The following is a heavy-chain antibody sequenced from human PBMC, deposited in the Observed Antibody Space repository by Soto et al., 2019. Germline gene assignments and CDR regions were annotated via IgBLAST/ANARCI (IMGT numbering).Heavy chain of an antibody. V-gene: IGHV4-59*01. CDR3: ARRQMATIFGMDV. CDR1: GGSISSYY. J-gene: IGHJ6*02. D-gene: IGHD5-12*01. Sequence: PSETLSLTCTVSGGSISSYYWSWIRQPPGKGLEWIGYIYYSGSTNCNPSLKSRVTISVDTSKNQFSLKLSSVTAADTAVYYCARRQMATIFGMDVWGQGTTVTVSS. CDR2: IYYSGST.